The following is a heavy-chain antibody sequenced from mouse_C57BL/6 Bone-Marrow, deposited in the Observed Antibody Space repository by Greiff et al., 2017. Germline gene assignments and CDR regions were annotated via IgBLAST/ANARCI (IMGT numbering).Heavy chain of an antibody. CDR1: GYTFTSYW. J-gene: IGHJ1*03. CDR3: ESSYGSSYWYYDV. V-gene: IGHV1-50*01. Sequence: QVQLQQPGAELVKPGASVKLSCKASGYTFTSYWMQWVKQRPGQGLEWIGEIDPSDSYTNYNQKFKGKATLTVDTSSCTAYMQLSSLTSEDSAVYDYESSYGSSYWYYDVGGTGTTVTVSS. D-gene: IGHD1-1*01. CDR2: IDPSDSYT.